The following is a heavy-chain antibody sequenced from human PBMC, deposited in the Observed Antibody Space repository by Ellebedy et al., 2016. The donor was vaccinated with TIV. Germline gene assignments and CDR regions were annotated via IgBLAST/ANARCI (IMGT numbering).Heavy chain of an antibody. Sequence: GESLKISXAASGFTFSSYAMSWVRQAPGKGLEWVSAISGSGGSTYYADSVKGRFTISRDNSKNTLYLQMNSLRAEDTAVYYCGYSRGYFDYWGQGTLVTVSS. J-gene: IGHJ4*02. D-gene: IGHD2-2*02. CDR3: GYSRGYFDY. V-gene: IGHV3-23*01. CDR2: ISGSGGST. CDR1: GFTFSSYA.